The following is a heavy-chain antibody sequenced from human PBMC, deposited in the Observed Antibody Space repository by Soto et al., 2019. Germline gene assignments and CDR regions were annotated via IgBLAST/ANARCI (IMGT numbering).Heavy chain of an antibody. Sequence: EVQLVESGGGLVQPGGSLKLSCAASGFTFSGSAMHWVRQASGKGLESVGRIRSKANSYATAYAASVKGRFTIARDDAKNRAYLQMNRLKTEDTAVYYCTRHDSKYYFCIGSPPRYGMDVWGQGTTVTVSS. CDR2: IRSKANSYAT. V-gene: IGHV3-73*01. J-gene: IGHJ6*02. D-gene: IGHD3-3*01. CDR3: TRHDSKYYFCIGSPPRYGMDV. CDR1: GFTFSGSA.